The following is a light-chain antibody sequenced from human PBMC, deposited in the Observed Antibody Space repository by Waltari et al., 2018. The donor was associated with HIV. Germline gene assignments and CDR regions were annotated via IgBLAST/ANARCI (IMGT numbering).Light chain of an antibody. CDR2: EVT. CDR1: SSDYGSFNL. J-gene: IGLJ3*02. Sequence: QSALTQPASVSGSPGRSIAISCPGTSSDYGSFNLFSCSQHHPGQAPRLMIYEVTKRPSGISNRFSGSKSGNTASLIISGLQAEDEADYYCSSYAGGSTWVFGGGTKLTVL. V-gene: IGLV2-23*02. CDR3: SSYAGGSTWV.